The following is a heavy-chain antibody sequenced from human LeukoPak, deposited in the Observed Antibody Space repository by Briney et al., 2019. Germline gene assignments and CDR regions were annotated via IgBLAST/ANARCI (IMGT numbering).Heavy chain of an antibody. CDR1: GFTFSSYG. CDR2: ISYDGSNK. CDR3: AKDLGWAHYGMDV. J-gene: IGHJ6*02. Sequence: PGGSLRLSCAASGFTFSSYGMHWVRQAPGKGLEWVAVISYDGSNKYYADSVKGRFTISRDNSKNTLYLQMNSLRAEDTAVYYCAKDLGWAHYGMDVWGQGTTVTVSS. V-gene: IGHV3-30*18. D-gene: IGHD6-19*01.